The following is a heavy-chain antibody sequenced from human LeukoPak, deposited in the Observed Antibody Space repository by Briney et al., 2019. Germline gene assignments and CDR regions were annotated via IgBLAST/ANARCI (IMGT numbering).Heavy chain of an antibody. J-gene: IGHJ5*02. CDR1: GGSISSSNW. CDR2: IYHSGST. V-gene: IGHV4-4*02. CDR3: ARLVYCSSTSCYTGFWFDP. D-gene: IGHD2-2*02. Sequence: SGTLSLTCAVSGGSISSSNWWSWVRQPPGKGLEWIGEIYHSGSTNYNPSLKSRVTISVDKSKNQFSLKLSSVTAADTAVHYCARLVYCSSTSCYTGFWFDPWGQGTLVTVSS.